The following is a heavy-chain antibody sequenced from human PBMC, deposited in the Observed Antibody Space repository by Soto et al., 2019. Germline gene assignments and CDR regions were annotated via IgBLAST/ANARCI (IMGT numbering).Heavy chain of an antibody. D-gene: IGHD4-17*01. J-gene: IGHJ5*02. Sequence: SETLSLTCAVSGYSISSGYYWGWIRQPPGKGLEWIGTIYHDGTTYYNPSLKSRVTISVDTSRNHFSLKVNSLTAADTAVYSCARGDYNDYQGYFDTWGQGTLVTVSS. V-gene: IGHV4-38-2*01. CDR2: IYHDGTT. CDR1: GYSISSGYY. CDR3: ARGDYNDYQGYFDT.